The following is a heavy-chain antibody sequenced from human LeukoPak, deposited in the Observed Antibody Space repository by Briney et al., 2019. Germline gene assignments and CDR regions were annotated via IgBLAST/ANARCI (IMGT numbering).Heavy chain of an antibody. Sequence: GASVKVSCKASGYTFTSYDINWVRQATGQGLEWMGWMNPNSGNTGYAQKFQGRVTMTRNTSISTAYMELSSLRSEDTAVYYCARAYYDILTGYHYYFDYWGQGTLVTVPS. J-gene: IGHJ4*02. CDR2: MNPNSGNT. CDR3: ARAYYDILTGYHYYFDY. CDR1: GYTFTSYD. V-gene: IGHV1-8*01. D-gene: IGHD3-9*01.